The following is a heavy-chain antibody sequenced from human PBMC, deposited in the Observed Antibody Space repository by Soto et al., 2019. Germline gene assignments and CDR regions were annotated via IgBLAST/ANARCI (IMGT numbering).Heavy chain of an antibody. J-gene: IGHJ3*02. CDR1: GGSVSSRFYS. CDR3: AGAYSGNYYHGFQM. D-gene: IGHD1-26*01. Sequence: SETMSLTFTVSGGSVSSRFYSYNWIREPPAKGLEGIGYIYDSVTTNYNSSLESRLTISVDTSKNLLSLRLSSVTAADTAVYYCAGAYSGNYYHGFQMWGQGKMVTVPS. CDR2: IYDSVTT. V-gene: IGHV4-61*01.